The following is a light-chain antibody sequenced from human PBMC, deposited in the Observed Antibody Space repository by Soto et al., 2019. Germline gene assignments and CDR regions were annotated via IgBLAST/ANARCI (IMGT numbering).Light chain of an antibody. J-gene: IGKJ1*01. CDR3: HQSDDSPWT. Sequence: ETVLMQSPDTLSLSPGERVTLSCSASQSLPSNSLAWYQQKPGQPPRLLFYGASSRATGVPDRFVGSGSGTDFTLTVARLEAEDSAVYFCHQSDDSPWTFGQGTKVEV. CDR2: GAS. V-gene: IGKV3-20*01. CDR1: QSLPSNS.